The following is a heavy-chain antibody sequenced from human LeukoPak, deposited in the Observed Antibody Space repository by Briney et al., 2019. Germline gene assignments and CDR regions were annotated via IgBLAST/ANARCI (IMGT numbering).Heavy chain of an antibody. J-gene: IGHJ4*02. CDR3: ARPRSLQPKSPFDC. CDR2: IDPSSDTT. D-gene: IGHD5-24*01. CDR1: GYSFSSYY. Sequence: ASVKVSCKASGYSFSSYYIHWVRQAPGQGLEWMGMIDPSSDTTNYAQKFQGRISMTRDTSTSTVYVDLSSLTSEDTAMYYCARPRSLQPKSPFDCWGQGTLVTVSS. V-gene: IGHV1-46*01.